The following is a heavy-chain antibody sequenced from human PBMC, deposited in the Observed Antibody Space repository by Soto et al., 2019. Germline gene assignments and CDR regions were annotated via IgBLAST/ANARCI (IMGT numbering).Heavy chain of an antibody. CDR1: GFTFSSYG. D-gene: IGHD2-2*01. V-gene: IGHV3-33*01. CDR2: IWNDGSNK. J-gene: IGHJ4*02. Sequence: PGGSLRLSCAASGFTFSSYGMHWVRQAPGKGLEWVAVIWNDGSNKYYAASVKGRFTITRDTAKNTLYLQMNSLRAEDTAVYYSARVPYCSSTSCYGPLGYWGQGTLVTVSS. CDR3: ARVPYCSSTSCYGPLGY.